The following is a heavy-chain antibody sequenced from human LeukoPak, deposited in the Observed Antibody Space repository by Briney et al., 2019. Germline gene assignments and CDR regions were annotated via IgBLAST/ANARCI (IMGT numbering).Heavy chain of an antibody. CDR3: ARDRARLITGTTLGI. CDR1: GYIFTGYY. Sequence: ASVKVSCKASGYIFTGYYMRWVRQAPGQGLEWMGRINPNSGGTNYAQKFQGRVTMTRDTSISTAYMELSRLRSDDTAVYYCARDRARLITGTTLGIWGQGTMVTVSS. J-gene: IGHJ3*02. V-gene: IGHV1-2*06. CDR2: INPNSGGT. D-gene: IGHD1-20*01.